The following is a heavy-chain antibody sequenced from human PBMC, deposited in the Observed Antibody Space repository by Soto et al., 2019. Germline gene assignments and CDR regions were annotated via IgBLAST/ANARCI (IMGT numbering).Heavy chain of an antibody. Sequence: QVQLVQSGAEVKKPGSSVKVSCKASGGTFSSDAISWVRQAPGQGLEWMGGIIPIFGTANYAQKFQGRVTITADKSTSTAYMELSSLRSEDTAVYYCARPIAVAGIKNWFDPWGKGTMVNVSS. J-gene: IGHJ5*02. CDR3: ARPIAVAGIKNWFDP. V-gene: IGHV1-69*06. CDR1: GGTFSSDA. CDR2: IIPIFGTA. D-gene: IGHD6-19*01.